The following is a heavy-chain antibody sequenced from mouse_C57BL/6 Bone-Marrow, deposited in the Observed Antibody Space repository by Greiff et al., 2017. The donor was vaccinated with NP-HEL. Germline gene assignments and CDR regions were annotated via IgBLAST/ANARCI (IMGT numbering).Heavy chain of an antibody. CDR2: INPSSGYT. CDR3: ARIHRYYAMDY. V-gene: IGHV1-7*01. J-gene: IGHJ4*01. CDR1: GYTFTSYW. Sequence: QVQLQQSGAELAKPGASVKLSCKASGYTFTSYWMHWVKQRPGQGLEWIGYINPSSGYTKYNQKFKDKATLTADQSSSTAYMQLSSLTYEDSAVYYCARIHRYYAMDYWGQGTSVTVSS.